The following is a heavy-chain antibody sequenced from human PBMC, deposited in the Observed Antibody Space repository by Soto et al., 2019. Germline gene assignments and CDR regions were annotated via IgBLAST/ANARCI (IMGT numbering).Heavy chain of an antibody. D-gene: IGHD1-1*01. CDR1: GFTFSSYW. CDR3: SRTGDGHPHFLDY. CDR2: IHPHGNED. J-gene: IGHJ4*02. V-gene: IGHV3-7*01. Sequence: GGSLRLSCAASGFTFSSYWMSWVRQAPRKTLAWFANIHPHGNEDNLLASVKGRFTISRHNAKNSLFLQLNSLRVDDPAVYYCSRTGDGHPHFLDYWGQGALVTVSS.